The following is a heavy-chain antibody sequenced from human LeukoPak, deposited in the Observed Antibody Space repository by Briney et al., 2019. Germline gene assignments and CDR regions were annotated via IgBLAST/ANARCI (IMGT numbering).Heavy chain of an antibody. CDR2: IYSGGST. CDR3: ASEAYYYDSSGPQRDAFDI. J-gene: IGHJ3*02. Sequence: GGSLRLSCAASGFTVSSNYMSWVRQAPGKGLEWVSVIYSGGSTYYADSVKGRFTISRDNSKNTLYLQMNSLRAEDTAVYYCASEAYYYDSSGPQRDAFDIWGQGTMVIVSS. V-gene: IGHV3-66*01. D-gene: IGHD3-22*01. CDR1: GFTVSSNY.